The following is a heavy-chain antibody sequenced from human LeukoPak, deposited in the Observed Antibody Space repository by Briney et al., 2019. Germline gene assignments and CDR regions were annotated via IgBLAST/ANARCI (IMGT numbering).Heavy chain of an antibody. Sequence: SETLSLTCTVSGGSISSYYWSWVRQPAGKGLEWIGRIYASGSTNYNPSLKSRVTMSVDTSKNQFSLKLSSVTAADTAVYYCARGVVPAAGRAFDIWGQGTMVTVSS. CDR1: GGSISSYY. V-gene: IGHV4-4*07. CDR2: IYASGST. J-gene: IGHJ3*02. D-gene: IGHD2-2*01. CDR3: ARGVVPAAGRAFDI.